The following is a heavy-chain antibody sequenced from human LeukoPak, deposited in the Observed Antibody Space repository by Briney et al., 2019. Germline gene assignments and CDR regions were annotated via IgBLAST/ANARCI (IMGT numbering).Heavy chain of an antibody. CDR3: ARDHERGYYDSSGYYVLGY. D-gene: IGHD3-22*01. J-gene: IGHJ4*02. V-gene: IGHV3-30*03. CDR1: GFTFSSYG. CDR2: ISYDGSNK. Sequence: GGSLRLSCEASGFTFSSYGMHWVRQAPGKGLEWVAVISYDGSNKYYADSVKGRFTISRDNSKNTLYLQMNSLRAEDTAVYYCARDHERGYYDSSGYYVLGYWGQGTLDTVSS.